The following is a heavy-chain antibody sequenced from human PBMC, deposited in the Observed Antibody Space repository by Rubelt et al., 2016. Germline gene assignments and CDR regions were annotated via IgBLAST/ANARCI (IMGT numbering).Heavy chain of an antibody. D-gene: IGHD6-19*01. CDR1: GFSFSMYW. CDR3: ARDGYSSGWYIEAFDI. J-gene: IGHJ3*02. Sequence: GSLRLSCAASGFSFSMYWMHWVRQVPGKGLVWVSRIYSDVGSTTYADSVKGRFTISRDNAKNTLYLQMNSLRAEDTAVYYCARDGYSSGWYIEAFDIWGQGTMVTVSS. CDR2: IYSDVGST. V-gene: IGHV3-74*01.